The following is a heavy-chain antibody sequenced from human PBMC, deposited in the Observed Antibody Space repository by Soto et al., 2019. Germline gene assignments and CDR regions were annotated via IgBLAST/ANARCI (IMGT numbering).Heavy chain of an antibody. V-gene: IGHV1-3*01. Sequence: QVQLGQSGAEVKKPAASVNISCQASGFTFSDTLRNWVRQGPGQRLEWMGWINPANGNTRYSESFQHRITISSLSSASTDHVTLSDRTSEDTAVYSCARAIVSVGPRANDAFDLWGQGTMITVSS. J-gene: IGHJ3*01. D-gene: IGHD3-16*02. CDR3: ARAIVSVGPRANDAFDL. CDR2: INPANGNT. CDR1: GFTFSDTL.